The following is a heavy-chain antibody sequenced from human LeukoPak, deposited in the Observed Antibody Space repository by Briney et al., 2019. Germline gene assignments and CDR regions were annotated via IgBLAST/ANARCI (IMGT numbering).Heavy chain of an antibody. J-gene: IGHJ3*02. D-gene: IGHD3-10*01. CDR1: GVTFSDCY. Sequence: GGSLRLSCVASGVTFSDCYMSWIRQAPGKGLEWVSYISSSGSTIYYADSVKGRFTISRDNAKNSLYLQMNSLRAEDTALYHCAREGRGDGDAFDIWGQGTMVTVSS. CDR2: ISSSGSTI. V-gene: IGHV3-11*01. CDR3: AREGRGDGDAFDI.